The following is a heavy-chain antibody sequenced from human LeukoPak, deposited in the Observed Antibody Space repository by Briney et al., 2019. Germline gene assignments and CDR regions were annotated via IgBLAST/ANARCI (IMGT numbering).Heavy chain of an antibody. Sequence: GGSLRLSCAASGFTFSSYSVNWVRQAPGKGLEWVSSISERSSYIYYADSMKGRFAISRDNAKNSLYLQMNSLRAEDTAVYYCARSTRRQNDAFDIWGQGTVVTVSS. J-gene: IGHJ3*02. V-gene: IGHV3-21*01. CDR3: ARSTRRQNDAFDI. CDR2: ISERSSYI. CDR1: GFTFSSYS.